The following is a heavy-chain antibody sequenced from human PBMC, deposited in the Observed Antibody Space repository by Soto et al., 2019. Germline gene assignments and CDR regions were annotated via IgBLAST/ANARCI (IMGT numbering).Heavy chain of an antibody. D-gene: IGHD6-13*01. Sequence: SETLCLTCTVSCGSISSSSYYWRWIRQPPGKGLEWIGSIYYSGSTYYNPSLKSRVTISVDTSKNQFSLKLSSVTAADTAVYYCARLVLAAAGYYYYYGMDVWGQGTTVTVSS. CDR2: IYYSGST. J-gene: IGHJ6*02. CDR3: ARLVLAAAGYYYYYGMDV. CDR1: CGSISSSSYY. V-gene: IGHV4-39*01.